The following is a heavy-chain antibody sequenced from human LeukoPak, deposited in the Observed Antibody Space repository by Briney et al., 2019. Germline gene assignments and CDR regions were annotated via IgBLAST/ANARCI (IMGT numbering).Heavy chain of an antibody. J-gene: IGHJ4*02. Sequence: PGGSLRLSCAASGFIFSSYAMSWVRQGPARGLEWLSSLRGDGETFYADSVKGRFTLSRDEPRNMVYFQLNNLGVEDTAVYYCAKASWVSTADAVLWGQGVLVTVSS. CDR2: LRGDGET. CDR3: AKASWVSTADAVL. CDR1: GFIFSSYA. V-gene: IGHV3-23*01. D-gene: IGHD2-8*01.